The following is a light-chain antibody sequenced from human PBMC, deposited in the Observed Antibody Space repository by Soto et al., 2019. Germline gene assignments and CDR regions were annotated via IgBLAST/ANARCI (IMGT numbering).Light chain of an antibody. CDR1: RSDIGSYNY. V-gene: IGLV2-14*01. CDR2: GVS. J-gene: IGLJ1*01. Sequence: QSVLTQPASVSGSPGHSITISCSGTRSDIGSYNYVAWYQQFPGKTPKILIYGVSNRPSGVSSRFSGSKSGNTASLTISGLQAEDEADYSCISYTGSRTSYVFGSGTKVTVL. CDR3: ISYTGSRTSYV.